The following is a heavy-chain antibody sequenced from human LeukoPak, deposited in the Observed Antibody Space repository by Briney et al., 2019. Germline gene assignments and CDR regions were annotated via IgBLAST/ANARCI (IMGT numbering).Heavy chain of an antibody. Sequence: GGSLRLSCAASGFTFCSYAMSWVRQAPGKGLEGVSGISGSDGSTNYADSGKGRFTISRENTKNTLYLQTNTLRAEDTAVHYCAKDSAKKYDDSGGQGTLVTVSS. CDR3: AKDSAKKYDDS. V-gene: IGHV3-23*01. D-gene: IGHD2/OR15-2a*01. J-gene: IGHJ4*02. CDR2: ISGSDGST. CDR1: GFTFCSYA.